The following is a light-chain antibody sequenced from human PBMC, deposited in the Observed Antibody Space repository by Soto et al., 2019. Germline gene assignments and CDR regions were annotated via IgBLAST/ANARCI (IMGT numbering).Light chain of an antibody. CDR2: EGS. Sequence: QSVLTQPASVSGSPGQSITISCTGTSSDVGGYNFVSWYQQYPGKAPKVVIYEGSKRPSGVSDRFYGTKSGNTASLTISGLPADDESDYYCCSSVRTLSFHVVFGGGTKLTVL. V-gene: IGLV2-23*01. CDR3: CSSVRTLSFHVV. J-gene: IGLJ2*01. CDR1: SSDVGGYNF.